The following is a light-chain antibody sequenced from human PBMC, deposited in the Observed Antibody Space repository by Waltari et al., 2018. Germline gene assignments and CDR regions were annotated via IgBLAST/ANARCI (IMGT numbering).Light chain of an antibody. V-gene: IGLV2-14*01. Sequence: QSALTQPASVSGSPGQSITISCTGSMNDIGFFHYFSWYQHHPGQAPKLLIYDVSNRPSVVSSRFSGSKAGSTASLAISVLQTEDEADYCCCSYTGTDTYVFGTGTKVTVL. CDR1: MNDIGFFHY. CDR3: CSYTGTDTYV. CDR2: DVS. J-gene: IGLJ1*01.